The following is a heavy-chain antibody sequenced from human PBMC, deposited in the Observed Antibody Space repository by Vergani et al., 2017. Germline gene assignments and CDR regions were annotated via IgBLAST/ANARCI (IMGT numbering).Heavy chain of an antibody. CDR3: AKDNRGAY. CDR1: GFTFSSYG. CDR2: ISGSGGST. J-gene: IGHJ4*02. V-gene: IGHV3-23*04. Sequence: VQLVESGGGVVQPGRSLRLSCAASGFTFSSYGMHWVRQAPGKGLEWVSAISGSGGSTYYADSVKGRFTISRDNSKNTLYLQMNSLIAEDTAVYYCAKDNRGAYWGQGTLVTVAS. D-gene: IGHD1-14*01.